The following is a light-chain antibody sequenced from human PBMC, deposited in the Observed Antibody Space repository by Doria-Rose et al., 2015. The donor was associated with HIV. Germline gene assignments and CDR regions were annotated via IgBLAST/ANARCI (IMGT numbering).Light chain of an antibody. V-gene: IGKV4-1*01. CDR2: WAS. CDR1: QSLLYTSKNY. CDR3: QQYYDTPS. J-gene: IGKJ3*01. Sequence: TQSPESLGMSLGERATLNCKSNQSLLYTSKNYLAWYQQKPGQPPQLLIYWASTRQSVVPARFSGSGSGTDFTLTISSLEAEDEAVYYCQQYYDTPSFGPGTTVDIK.